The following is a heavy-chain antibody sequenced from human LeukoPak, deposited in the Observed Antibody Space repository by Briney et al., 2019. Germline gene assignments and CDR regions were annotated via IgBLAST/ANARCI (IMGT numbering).Heavy chain of an antibody. Sequence: PGGSLRLSCIASGFTVSSNYMTWVRQAPGKGLEWVSVIYSGGRTFYADSVKGRFTISRDNSKNTLYLQMNSLRAEDTAVYYCAIYDSSGYYNYWGQGTLVTVSS. CDR2: IYSGGRT. J-gene: IGHJ4*02. V-gene: IGHV3-53*01. D-gene: IGHD3-22*01. CDR1: GFTVSSNY. CDR3: AIYDSSGYYNY.